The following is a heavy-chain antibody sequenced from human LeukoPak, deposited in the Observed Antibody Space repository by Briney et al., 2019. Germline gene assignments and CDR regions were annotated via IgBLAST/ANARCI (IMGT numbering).Heavy chain of an antibody. J-gene: IGHJ4*02. CDR1: GGSISSGDYY. D-gene: IGHD3-22*01. Sequence: SETLSLTCTVSGGSISSGDYYWSWIRQPPGKGLEWIVYIYYSGSTYYNPSLKSRVTISVDTSKNQFSLKLSSVTAADTAVYYCARESYYYDSSGYYYFDYWGQGTLVTVSS. CDR3: ARESYYYDSSGYYYFDY. CDR2: IYYSGST. V-gene: IGHV4-30-4*01.